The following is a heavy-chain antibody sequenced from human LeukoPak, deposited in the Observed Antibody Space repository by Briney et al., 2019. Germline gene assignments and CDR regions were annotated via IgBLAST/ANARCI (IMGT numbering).Heavy chain of an antibody. CDR3: ARDDVAVTKDY. CDR2: IFQGGTT. J-gene: IGHJ4*02. V-gene: IGHV4-38-2*02. D-gene: IGHD2-8*01. Sequence: SETLSPTCTVPGYSIRSGFYWGWIRQAPGKGLEWIGSIFQGGTTFYNPSLKSRVTISVDRSKNQFSLKLSSVTAADTAVYYCARDDVAVTKDYWGQGTLVTVSS. CDR1: GYSIRSGFY.